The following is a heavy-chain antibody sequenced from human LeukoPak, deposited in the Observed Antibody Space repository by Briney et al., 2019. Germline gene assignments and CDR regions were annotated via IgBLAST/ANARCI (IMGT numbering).Heavy chain of an antibody. CDR2: IFPTGST. J-gene: IGHJ5*02. CDR3: ARLYLWFETSRTLFALDP. Sequence: SETLSLTCAVSGGSISSIHWWSWVRQPPGKGLEWIGEIFPTGSTNYIPSLKSRVTISLDKSKNQFSLKLSSVTAADTAMYFCARLYLWFETSRTLFALDPWGQGTLVIVSS. V-gene: IGHV4-4*02. D-gene: IGHD3-10*01. CDR1: GGSISSIHW.